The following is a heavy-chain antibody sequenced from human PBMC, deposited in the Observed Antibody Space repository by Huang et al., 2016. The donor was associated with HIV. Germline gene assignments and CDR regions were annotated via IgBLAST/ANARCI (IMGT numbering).Heavy chain of an antibody. CDR1: GGSFRGYY. V-gene: IGHV4-34*01. J-gene: IGHJ4*02. Sequence: QVQLQQWGAGLLKPSETLSLTCAVYGGSFRGYYWSWIRQPPGKGLEWIGEINHSGSTNDNPSLKSRVTIAVDTSKNQFSLKLSSVTAADTAVYYCARILMYYNSSGYGFDYWGQGTLVTVSS. CDR2: INHSGST. CDR3: ARILMYYNSSGYGFDY. D-gene: IGHD3-22*01.